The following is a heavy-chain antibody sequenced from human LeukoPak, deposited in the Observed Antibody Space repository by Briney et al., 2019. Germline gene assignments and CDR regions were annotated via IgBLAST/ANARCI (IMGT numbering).Heavy chain of an antibody. CDR1: GFTFSSYG. D-gene: IGHD4-23*01. J-gene: IGHJ4*02. CDR3: AKDLIRTFSTVVTATYFDY. V-gene: IGHV3-30*02. Sequence: TGGSLRLSCAASGFTFSSYGMHWVRQAPGKGLEWVANIKQDGSEKYYADSVKGRFTISRDNSKNTLYLQMNSLRAEDTAVYYCAKDLIRTFSTVVTATYFDYWGQGTLVTISS. CDR2: IKQDGSEK.